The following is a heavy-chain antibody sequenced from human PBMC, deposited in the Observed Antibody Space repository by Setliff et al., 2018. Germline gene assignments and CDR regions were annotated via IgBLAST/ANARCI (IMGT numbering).Heavy chain of an antibody. CDR3: ARINFYVSSGYYYAPEL. Sequence: ASVKVSCKASGYTFTRYYMYWVRQAPGQGLEWMGIINISGGSSSYEQKFQGRVTMTRDTSTSTIYMELNSLRFEDTAVYYCARINFYVSSGYYYAPELWGQGTTVTVSS. D-gene: IGHD3-22*01. J-gene: IGHJ4*02. CDR1: GYTFTRYY. V-gene: IGHV1-46*01. CDR2: INISGGSS.